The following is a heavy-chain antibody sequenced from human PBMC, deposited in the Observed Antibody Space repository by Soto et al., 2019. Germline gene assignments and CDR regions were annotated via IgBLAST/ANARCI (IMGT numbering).Heavy chain of an antibody. CDR2: INAGNGNT. D-gene: IGHD4-4*01. V-gene: IGHV1-3*01. J-gene: IGHJ5*02. CDR3: ARVADSNDRWFDP. Sequence: WASVKVSCKASGYTFTSYAMHWVRQAPGQRLEWMGWINAGNGNTKYSQKFQGRVTITRDTSASTAYMELSSLRSEDTAVYYCARVADSNDRWFDPWGQGTLVTVSS. CDR1: GYTFTSYA.